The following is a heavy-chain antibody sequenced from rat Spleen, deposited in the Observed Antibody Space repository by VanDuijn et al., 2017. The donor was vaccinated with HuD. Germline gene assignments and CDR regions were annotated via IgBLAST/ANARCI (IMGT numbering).Heavy chain of an antibody. D-gene: IGHD1-1*01. CDR2: ISSGGST. V-gene: IGHV2-6*01. Sequence: QVQLKESGPGLVQPSQTLSLTCTVSGFSLTNYHVHWVRQPPGKGLEWVAAISSGGSTYFNSVLKSRLSISRDTSKSQVFLKMNSLQTEDTAIYFCTRDPITTRDYFDYWGQGVMVTVSS. CDR1: GFSLTNYH. J-gene: IGHJ2*01. CDR3: TRDPITTRDYFDY.